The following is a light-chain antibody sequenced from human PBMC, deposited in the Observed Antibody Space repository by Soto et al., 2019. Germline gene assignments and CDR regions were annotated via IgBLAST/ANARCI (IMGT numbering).Light chain of an antibody. CDR1: QSISSY. V-gene: IGKV1-39*01. CDR3: QQSYSTPRT. Sequence: DLPMTQSPSSLSASVGDRVTITCRASQSISSYLNWYQQKPGKAPKFLIYAASSLQRGVPSRFSGSGSGTDFTLTISSLQPEDFATYYCQQSYSTPRTFGPGTIVDIK. J-gene: IGKJ3*01. CDR2: AAS.